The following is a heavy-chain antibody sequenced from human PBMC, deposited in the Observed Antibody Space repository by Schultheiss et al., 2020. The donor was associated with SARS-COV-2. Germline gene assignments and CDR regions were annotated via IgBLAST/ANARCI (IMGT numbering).Heavy chain of an antibody. D-gene: IGHD1-14*01. Sequence: SETLSLTCAVSGYSITSDSYWSWIRQPPGKGLEWIGYIYYSGSTNYNPSLKSRVTISVDTSKNQFSLKLSSVTAADTAVYYCARTFLSPEGGYYYGMDVWGQGTTVTVSS. V-gene: IGHV4-61*01. J-gene: IGHJ6*02. CDR1: GYSITSDSY. CDR2: IYYSGST. CDR3: ARTFLSPEGGYYYGMDV.